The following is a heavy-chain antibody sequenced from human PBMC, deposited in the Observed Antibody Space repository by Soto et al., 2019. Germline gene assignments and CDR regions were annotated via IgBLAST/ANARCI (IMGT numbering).Heavy chain of an antibody. CDR3: VQTTGWPGFNF. J-gene: IGHJ4*02. V-gene: IGHV3-53*01. D-gene: IGHD6-19*01. CDR2: IYGGGTT. Sequence: EVQLVESGGGLIQPGGSLRLSCAASGFTVSSKYMTWVRQAPGKGLEWVSVIYGGGTTYYADSVKGRFTISRDNSKNTLYLQVNSLRAEDMAVYYCVQTTGWPGFNFWGQGILVTVSS. CDR1: GFTVSSKY.